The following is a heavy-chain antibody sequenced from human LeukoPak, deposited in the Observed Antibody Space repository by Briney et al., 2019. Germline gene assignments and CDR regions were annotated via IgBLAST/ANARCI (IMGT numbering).Heavy chain of an antibody. V-gene: IGHV3-33*08. J-gene: IGHJ4*02. D-gene: IGHD1-1*01. CDR1: GFTFSSYG. Sequence: PGGSLRLSCAASGFTFSSYGMHWVRQAPGKGLEWVAVIWYDGSNKYYADSVKGRFTISRDNSKNTLYLQMNSLRAEDTAVYYCARDLCDFHDDPYFDYWGQGTLVTVSS. CDR3: ARDLCDFHDDPYFDY. CDR2: IWYDGSNK.